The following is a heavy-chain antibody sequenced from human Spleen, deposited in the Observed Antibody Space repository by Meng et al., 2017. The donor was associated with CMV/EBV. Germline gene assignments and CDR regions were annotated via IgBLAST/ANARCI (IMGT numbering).Heavy chain of an antibody. CDR3: ARGPRGYSYEKDWFDP. Sequence: GSLRLSCTVSGDSITTYYWSWIRQPPGKGLQWIGYIYYNGGTNYNPSLKSRVTISVDTSKNHFSLKLSSVTAADTAVYYCARGPRGYSYEKDWFDPWGQGTLVTVSS. D-gene: IGHD5-18*01. V-gene: IGHV4-59*01. J-gene: IGHJ5*02. CDR2: IYYNGGT. CDR1: GDSITTYY.